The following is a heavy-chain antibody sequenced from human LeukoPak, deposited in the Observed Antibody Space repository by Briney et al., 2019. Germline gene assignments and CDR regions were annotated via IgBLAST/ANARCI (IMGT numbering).Heavy chain of an antibody. J-gene: IGHJ4*02. CDR3: ARGVGYDSSGYYPIYFDY. V-gene: IGHV4-59*12. CDR2: IYYSGST. Sequence: KPSETLSLTCTVSGGSISSYYWSWIRQPAGKGLEWIGYIYYSGSTYYNPSLKSRVTISVDTSKNQFSLKLSSVTAADTAVYYCARGVGYDSSGYYPIYFDYWGQGTLVTVSS. CDR1: GGSISSYY. D-gene: IGHD3-22*01.